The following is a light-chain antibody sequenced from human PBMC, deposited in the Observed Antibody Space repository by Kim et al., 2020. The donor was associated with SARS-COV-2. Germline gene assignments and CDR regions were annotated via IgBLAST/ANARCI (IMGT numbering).Light chain of an antibody. J-gene: IGKJ5*01. CDR3: QRSSWPIT. V-gene: IGKV3-11*01. CDR2: DAS. CDR1: QDVSGF. Sequence: SLSPGEGATLSCRASQDVSGFLAWNQQRPGQAPRLLIYDASNRATGIPARFRGSGSGTDFTLTISTLEPEDFATYYCQRSSWPITFGQGTRLEIK.